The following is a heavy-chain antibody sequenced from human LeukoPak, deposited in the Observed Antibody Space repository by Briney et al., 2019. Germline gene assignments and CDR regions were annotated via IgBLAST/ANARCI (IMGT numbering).Heavy chain of an antibody. D-gene: IGHD2-15*01. Sequence: PSQTLSLNCAVSGGSISSGGYSWSWIRQPPGKGLEWIGYIYHSGSTYYNPSLKSRVTISVDRSKNQFSLKLSSVTAADTAVYYCASYCSGGSCYPNDAFDIWGQGTMVTVSS. CDR3: ASYCSGGSCYPNDAFDI. CDR1: GGSISSGGYS. CDR2: IYHSGST. V-gene: IGHV4-30-2*01. J-gene: IGHJ3*02.